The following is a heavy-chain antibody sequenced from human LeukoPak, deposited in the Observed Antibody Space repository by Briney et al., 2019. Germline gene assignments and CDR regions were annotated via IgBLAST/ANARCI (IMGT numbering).Heavy chain of an antibody. D-gene: IGHD3-22*01. J-gene: IGHJ4*02. Sequence: PETLSLTCTVSGGSISSYYWSWIRQPPGKGLEWIGYIYYSGSTNYNPSLKSRVTISVDTSKNQFSLKLSSVTAADTAVYYCARPSYYYDSSGYYYWGQGTLVTVSS. CDR1: GGSISSYY. V-gene: IGHV4-59*08. CDR2: IYYSGST. CDR3: ARPSYYYDSSGYYY.